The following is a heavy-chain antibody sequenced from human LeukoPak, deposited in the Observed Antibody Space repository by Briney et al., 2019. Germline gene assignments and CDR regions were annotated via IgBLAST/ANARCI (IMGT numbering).Heavy chain of an antibody. V-gene: IGHV4-59*13. D-gene: IGHD5-24*01. CDR2: IYYSGST. Sequence: SETLSLTCTGSGGSISSYYWSWIRQPPGKGLEWIGYIYYSGSTNYNPSLKSRVTISVDTSKNQFSLKLSSVTAADTAVYYCASGLEMATIAAWGQGTLVTVSS. CDR3: ASGLEMATIAA. CDR1: GGSISSYY. J-gene: IGHJ5*02.